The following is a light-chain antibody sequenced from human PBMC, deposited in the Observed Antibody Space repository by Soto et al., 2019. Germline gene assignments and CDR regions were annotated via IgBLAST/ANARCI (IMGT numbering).Light chain of an antibody. CDR2: EVT. V-gene: IGLV2-23*02. J-gene: IGLJ3*02. CDR1: SSDVGSRNL. Sequence: QSVLTQPASVSRSPGQSITISCTGTSSDVGSRNLVSWYQQHPGKAPKLIIYEVTKWPSGVSNRFSGSKSGNTASLTIFGLQAEDEAAYYCCSYAGSYTWVFGGGTKLTVL. CDR3: CSYAGSYTWV.